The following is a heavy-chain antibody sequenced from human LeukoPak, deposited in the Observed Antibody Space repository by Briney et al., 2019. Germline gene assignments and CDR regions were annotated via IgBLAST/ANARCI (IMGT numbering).Heavy chain of an antibody. Sequence: PSETLSLTRTVSGSSISSYYWSWIRQPPGKGLEWIAYISDIGSINYNPSLKSRVTISLDTSKNQFSLKLSSVTAADTAVYYCAGHHPRNTVDFWGQGTLVTVSS. CDR1: GSSISSYY. D-gene: IGHD2-8*02. V-gene: IGHV4-59*08. CDR3: AGHHPRNTVDF. J-gene: IGHJ4*02. CDR2: ISDIGSI.